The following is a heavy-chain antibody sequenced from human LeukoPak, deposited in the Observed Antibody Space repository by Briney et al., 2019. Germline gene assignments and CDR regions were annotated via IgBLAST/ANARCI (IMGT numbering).Heavy chain of an antibody. CDR1: GYTFTGYY. V-gene: IGHV1-2*02. Sequence: ASVKVSCKASGYTFTGYYMHWVRQAPGQGLEWMGWINPNSGGTNYAQKFQGRVTMTRDTSISTAYMELSRLRSDDTAVYYCARVWARMSSIAARRGFDPWGQGTLVTVSS. CDR2: INPNSGGT. D-gene: IGHD6-6*01. J-gene: IGHJ5*02. CDR3: ARVWARMSSIAARRGFDP.